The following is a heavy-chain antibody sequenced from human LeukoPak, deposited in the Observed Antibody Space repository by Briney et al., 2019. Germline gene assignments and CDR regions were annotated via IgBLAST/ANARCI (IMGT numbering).Heavy chain of an antibody. CDR1: GFTFSSYA. V-gene: IGHV3-23*01. D-gene: IGHD3-22*01. Sequence: GGSLRLSCAASGFTFSSYAMSWVRQAPGKGLEWVSAISGSGGSTYYVDSVKGRFTISRDNSKNTLYLQMNSLRAEDTAVYYCAKERPAYYYDSSGYLAGYYFDYWGQGTLVTVSS. J-gene: IGHJ4*02. CDR3: AKERPAYYYDSSGYLAGYYFDY. CDR2: ISGSGGST.